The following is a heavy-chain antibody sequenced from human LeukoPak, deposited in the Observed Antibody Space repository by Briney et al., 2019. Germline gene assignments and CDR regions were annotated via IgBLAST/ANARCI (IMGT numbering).Heavy chain of an antibody. Sequence: GGSLRLSCSASGFTFSYFWMSWVRQAPGKGLEWVANINQDGSETYYVDAVKGRFTISRDNAENSLYLQMNSLRVEDTAVYYCARAAVGYSSSWYQWYFDLWGRGTLVTVSS. CDR3: ARAAVGYSSSWYQWYFDL. D-gene: IGHD6-13*01. V-gene: IGHV3-7*02. J-gene: IGHJ2*01. CDR2: INQDGSET. CDR1: GFTFSYFW.